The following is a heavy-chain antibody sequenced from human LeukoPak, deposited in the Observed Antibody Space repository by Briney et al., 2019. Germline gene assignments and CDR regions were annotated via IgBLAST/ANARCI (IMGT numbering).Heavy chain of an antibody. J-gene: IGHJ3*02. CDR2: IIHSGST. Sequence: SETLSLTCVVYGRSFSSYYWNYIRQPPGKGLEWIGEIIHSGSTNYNPSLKSRVTISLGTSKNQFSLKLSSVTAADTAVYYCARGDDSSGFDSFDIWGQGTMVTVSS. CDR3: ARGDDSSGFDSFDI. V-gene: IGHV4-34*01. CDR1: GRSFSSYY. D-gene: IGHD3-22*01.